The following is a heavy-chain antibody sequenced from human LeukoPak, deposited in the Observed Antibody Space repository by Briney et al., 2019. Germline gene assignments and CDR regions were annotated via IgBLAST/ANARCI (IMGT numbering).Heavy chain of an antibody. CDR1: GGSISSSGYS. CDR2: IYHSGST. V-gene: IGHV4-30-2*01. J-gene: IGHJ4*02. D-gene: IGHD4-17*01. Sequence: SETLSLTCAVSGGSISSSGYSWSWIRQPPGKGLEWIGYIYHSGSTYYNPSLKSRVTISVDRSKNQFSLKLSSVTAADTAVYYCARAPPNYGDYAPDYWGQGTLVTVSS. CDR3: ARAPPNYGDYAPDY.